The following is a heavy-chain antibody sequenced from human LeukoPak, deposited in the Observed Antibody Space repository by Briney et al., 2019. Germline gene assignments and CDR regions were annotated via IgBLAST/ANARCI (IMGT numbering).Heavy chain of an antibody. CDR2: FDSEDGET. D-gene: IGHD6-13*01. Sequence: ASVKVSCKVCGYPLTELSMHWVRQARGKGLEWMGGFDSEDGETLYAQKFQGRVTITEDTSTDTAYMELSSLRSEDTAVYYCATAHPQFKQQLLLGVVWFDPWGQGTLVTVSS. V-gene: IGHV1-24*01. CDR1: GYPLTELS. J-gene: IGHJ5*02. CDR3: ATAHPQFKQQLLLGVVWFDP.